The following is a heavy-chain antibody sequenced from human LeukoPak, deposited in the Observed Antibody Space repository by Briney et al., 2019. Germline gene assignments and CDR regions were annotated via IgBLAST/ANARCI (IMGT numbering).Heavy chain of an antibody. V-gene: IGHV1-69*04. CDR1: GGTFSSYA. CDR2: IIPILGIA. J-gene: IGHJ4*02. Sequence: EASVKVSCKASGGTFSSYAISWVRQAPGQGLEWMGRIIPILGIANYAQKFQGRVTITADKSTSTAYMELSSLRSEDTAVYYCATGPQTVAGNFYYFDYWGQGTLVTVSS. D-gene: IGHD6-19*01. CDR3: ATGPQTVAGNFYYFDY.